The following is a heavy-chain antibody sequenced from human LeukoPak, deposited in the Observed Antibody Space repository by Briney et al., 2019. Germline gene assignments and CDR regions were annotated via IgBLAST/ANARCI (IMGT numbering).Heavy chain of an antibody. CDR2: IYYSGST. J-gene: IGHJ6*03. D-gene: IGHD6-13*01. V-gene: IGHV4-59*01. Sequence: LSETLSLTCTVSGGSISSYYWSWIRQPPGKGLEWIGYIYYSGSTYYNPSLKSRVTISVDTSRNQFSLKLSSVTAADTAVYYCARGPGYSSSWAEGYYYYYMDVWGKGTTVTISS. CDR3: ARGPGYSSSWAEGYYYYYMDV. CDR1: GGSISSYY.